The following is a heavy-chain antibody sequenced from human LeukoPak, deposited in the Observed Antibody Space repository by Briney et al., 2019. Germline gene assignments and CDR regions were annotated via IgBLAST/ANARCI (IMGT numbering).Heavy chain of an antibody. CDR2: ISSSDTII. J-gene: IGHJ6*03. D-gene: IGHD1-26*01. CDR1: GFTFSDYY. Sequence: PAGSLRLSCAASGFTFSDYYMSWIRQAPGKGLEWFSYISSSDTIIYYADSVRGRFTISRDNAKDSLYLQMNSLRAEDTAVYYCARADGSGAGYYMDVWGKGTTVTVSS. V-gene: IGHV3-11*04. CDR3: ARADGSGAGYYMDV.